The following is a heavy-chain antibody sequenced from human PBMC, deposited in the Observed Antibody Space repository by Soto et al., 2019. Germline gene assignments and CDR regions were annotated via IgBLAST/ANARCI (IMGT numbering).Heavy chain of an antibody. CDR3: AKDKYIVVVTGPTMGWFDP. D-gene: IGHD2-21*02. J-gene: IGHJ5*02. CDR1: GFTFSSYA. V-gene: IGHV3-23*01. CDR2: ISGSGGST. Sequence: GGSLRLSCAASGFTFSSYAMSWVRQAPGKGLEWVSAISGSGGSTYYADSVKGRFTISRDNSKNTLYLQMNSLRAEDTAVYYCAKDKYIVVVTGPTMGWFDPWGQGTRVTVAS.